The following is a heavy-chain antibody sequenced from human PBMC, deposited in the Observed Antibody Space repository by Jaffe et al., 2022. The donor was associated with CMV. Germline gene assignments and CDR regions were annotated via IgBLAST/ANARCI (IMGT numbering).Heavy chain of an antibody. CDR1: GFTFSSYA. J-gene: IGHJ6*02. Sequence: EVQLLESGGGLVQPGGSLRLSCAASGFTFSSYAMSWVRQAPGKGLEWVSAISGSGGSTYYADSVKGRFTISRDNSKNTLYLQMNSLRAEDTAVYYCAKDPIWGSGYDPGTYYYYGMDVWGQGTTVTVSS. CDR3: AKDPIWGSGYDPGTYYYYGMDV. D-gene: IGHD5-12*01. V-gene: IGHV3-23*01. CDR2: ISGSGGST.